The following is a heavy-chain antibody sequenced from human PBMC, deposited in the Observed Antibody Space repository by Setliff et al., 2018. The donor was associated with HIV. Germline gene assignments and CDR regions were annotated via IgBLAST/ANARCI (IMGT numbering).Heavy chain of an antibody. CDR3: ATGVGVGRYYYYYYMDV. CDR2: FDPEDGET. J-gene: IGHJ6*03. D-gene: IGHD3-3*01. V-gene: IGHV1-24*01. CDR1: GYTLTELS. Sequence: ASVKVSCKISGYTLTELSIHWVRQAPGKGLEWMANFDPEDGETIYAQKFQGRVTMTEDTSTDTAYMELSSLRSEDTAVYYCATGVGVGRYYYYYYMDVWGKGTTVTVSS.